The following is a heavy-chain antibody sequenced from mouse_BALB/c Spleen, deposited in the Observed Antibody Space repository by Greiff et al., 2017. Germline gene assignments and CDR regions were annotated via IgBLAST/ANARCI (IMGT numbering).Heavy chain of an antibody. V-gene: IGHV3-5*02. CDR3: AREGGYGYFDY. D-gene: IGHD2-14*01. J-gene: IGHJ2*01. CDR1: GISITTGNYR. CDR2: IYYSGTI. Sequence: EVQLQESGPGLVKPSQTVSLTCTVTGISITTGNYRWSWIRQFPGNKLEWIGYIYYSGTITYNPSLTSRTTITRDTSKNQFFLEMNSLTAEDTATYYCAREGGYGYFDYWGQGTTLTVSS.